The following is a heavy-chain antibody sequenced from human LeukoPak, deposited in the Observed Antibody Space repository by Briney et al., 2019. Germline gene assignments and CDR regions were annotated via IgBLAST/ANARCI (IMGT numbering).Heavy chain of an antibody. CDR3: ARSPWGDSSGPYYFDY. J-gene: IGHJ4*02. Sequence: GGSLRLSCEVSGFVFSDAWMSWVRQAPGKGLEWVSVIYGGGSTYYEDSVKGRFTISRDNSKDTLYLQMNSLRAEDTAVYYCARSPWGDSSGPYYFDYWGQGTLVTVSS. V-gene: IGHV3-53*01. CDR2: IYGGGST. D-gene: IGHD6-19*01. CDR1: GFVFSDAW.